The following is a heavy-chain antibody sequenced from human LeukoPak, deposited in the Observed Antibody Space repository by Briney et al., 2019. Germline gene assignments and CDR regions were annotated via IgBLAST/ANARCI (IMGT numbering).Heavy chain of an antibody. Sequence: SVKVSCKASGDILNSYSVSWVRQAPGQGLEWMGGIIPMFGSANYAQKFQGRVTITTDQSTTIVYMELSSLSSEDTAVYYCARVGRSRGSLPNSYYYMDVWGKRTTVTVSS. CDR3: ARVGRSRGSLPNSYYYMDV. D-gene: IGHD1-26*01. V-gene: IGHV1-69*05. CDR1: GDILNSYS. J-gene: IGHJ6*03. CDR2: IIPMFGSA.